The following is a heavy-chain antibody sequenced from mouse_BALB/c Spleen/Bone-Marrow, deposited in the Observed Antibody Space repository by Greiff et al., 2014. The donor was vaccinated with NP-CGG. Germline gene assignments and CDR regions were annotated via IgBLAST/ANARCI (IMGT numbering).Heavy chain of an antibody. CDR2: INPYNGDT. Sequence: EVQLVESGPELVKPGASVKISCKASGYSFTGYFMNWVMQSHGKSLEWIGRINPYNGDTFYNQKFKGKATLTVDKSSSTAHMELRSLASEDSAVYYCARSGGYDGFAYWGQGTLVTVSA. CDR1: GYSFTGYF. J-gene: IGHJ3*01. D-gene: IGHD2-2*01. V-gene: IGHV1-20*02. CDR3: ARSGGYDGFAY.